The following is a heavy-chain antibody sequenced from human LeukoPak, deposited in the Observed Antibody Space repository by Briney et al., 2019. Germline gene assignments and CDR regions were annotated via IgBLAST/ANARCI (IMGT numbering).Heavy chain of an antibody. D-gene: IGHD2-2*01. CDR2: IYFSGST. Sequence: SETLSLTCTVSGGSISSYYWSWIRQPPGKGLEWIGYIYFSGSTNYNPSLKSRVTISVDTSKNQFSLKLSSVTAADKAVYYCGRQQYQLPRLKPLNWFDPWGQGTLVTVSS. V-gene: IGHV4-59*08. CDR3: GRQQYQLPRLKPLNWFDP. J-gene: IGHJ5*02. CDR1: GGSISSYY.